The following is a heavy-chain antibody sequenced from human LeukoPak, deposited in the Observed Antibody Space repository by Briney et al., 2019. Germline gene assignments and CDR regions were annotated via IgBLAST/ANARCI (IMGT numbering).Heavy chain of an antibody. J-gene: IGHJ4*02. V-gene: IGHV1-69*04. CDR2: IIPILGIA. D-gene: IGHD2-2*01. CDR3: ARDREVVPAAFDY. CDR1: GGTFSSYA. Sequence: SVTVSCKASGGTFSSYAISWVRQAPGQGLEWMGRIIPILGIANYAQKSQGRVTITADKSTSTAYMELSSLRSEDTAAYYCARDREVVPAAFDYWGQGTLVTVSS.